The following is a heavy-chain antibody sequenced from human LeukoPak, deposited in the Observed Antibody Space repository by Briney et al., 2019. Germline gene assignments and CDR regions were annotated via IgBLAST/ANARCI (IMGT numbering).Heavy chain of an antibody. CDR1: GYTFTGYY. J-gene: IGHJ4*02. V-gene: IGHV1-2*02. D-gene: IGHD3-10*01. Sequence: GASVKVSCKASGYTFTGYYMHWVRQAPGQGLEWKGWINPNSGGTNYAQKFQGRVTVTRDTSISTAYMELSRLRSDDTSVYYCARGNYYGSGSYPFDYWGQGPLVTVSS. CDR3: ARGNYYGSGSYPFDY. CDR2: INPNSGGT.